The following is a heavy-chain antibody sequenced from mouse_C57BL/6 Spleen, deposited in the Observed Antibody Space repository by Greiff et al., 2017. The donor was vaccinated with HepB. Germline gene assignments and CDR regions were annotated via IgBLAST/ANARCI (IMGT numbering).Heavy chain of an antibody. D-gene: IGHD2-1*01. CDR3: ASRIYYGNLYAMDY. V-gene: IGHV5-17*01. CDR2: ISSGSSTI. Sequence: EVNLVESGGGLVKPGGSLKLSCAASGFTFSDYGMHWVRQAPEKGLEWVAYISSGSSTIYYADTVKGRFTISRDNAKNTLFLQMTSVRSEDTAMYYCASRIYYGNLYAMDYWGQGTSVTVSS. J-gene: IGHJ4*01. CDR1: GFTFSDYG.